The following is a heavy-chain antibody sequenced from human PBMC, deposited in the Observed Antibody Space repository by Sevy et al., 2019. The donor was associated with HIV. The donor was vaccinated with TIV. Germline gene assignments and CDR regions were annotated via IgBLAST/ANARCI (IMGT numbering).Heavy chain of an antibody. CDR2: ITSDATYI. D-gene: IGHD6-19*01. CDR1: GFTFSRYT. V-gene: IGHV3-21*06. CDR3: ARDIATYSTGSYIRYFDY. J-gene: IGHJ4*02. Sequence: GGSLRLSCAASGFTFSRYTMHWVRQAPGMGLEWVSSITSDATYISYADSLRGRFTISRDNAKNSLFLQMSSLRAEDTAVYFCARDIATYSTGSYIRYFDYWGQRTLVTVSS.